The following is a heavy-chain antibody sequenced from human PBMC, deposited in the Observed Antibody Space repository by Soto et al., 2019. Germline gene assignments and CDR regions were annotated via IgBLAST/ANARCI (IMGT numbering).Heavy chain of an antibody. V-gene: IGHV1-18*01. CDR3: ARVGRGVVNWFDP. CDR2: IATYNNNK. Sequence: HLVQSGPEVKRPGASITVSCKTSGDTFANFGVSWVRQAPGQGLEWMGWIATYNNNKNYAQKFQGRLTLTTDTSTSTAYMELESLGYDDTAVYYCARVGRGVVNWFDPWGQGTLVTVSS. D-gene: IGHD3-10*01. CDR1: GDTFANFG. J-gene: IGHJ5*02.